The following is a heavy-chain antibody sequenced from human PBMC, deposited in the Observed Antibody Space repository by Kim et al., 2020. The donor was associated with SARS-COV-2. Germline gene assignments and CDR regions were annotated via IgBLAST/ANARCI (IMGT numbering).Heavy chain of an antibody. V-gene: IGHV3-30*04. CDR2: ISYDGSNK. J-gene: IGHJ6*02. Sequence: GGSLRLSCAASGFTFSSYAMHWVRQAPGKGLEWVAVISYDGSNKYYADSVKGRFTISRDNSKNTLYLQMNSLRAEDTAVYYCAREDNYGDYDFRRYYYGMDVWGQGTTVTVSS. D-gene: IGHD4-17*01. CDR1: GFTFSSYA. CDR3: AREDNYGDYDFRRYYYGMDV.